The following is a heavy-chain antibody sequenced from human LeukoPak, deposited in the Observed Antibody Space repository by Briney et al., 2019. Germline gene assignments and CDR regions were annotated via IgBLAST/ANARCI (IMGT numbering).Heavy chain of an antibody. Sequence: SETLSLTCSVSGDLVIGAPYYWSWVRQHPGKGLEWIAYTYYSGNSYYNPSLKSRITLSVDTPENQFSLHLNSVTAADTAMYYCATPYCSGISCLDVFNIWGQGRMVTVSS. CDR1: GDLVIGAPYY. J-gene: IGHJ3*02. D-gene: IGHD2-2*01. V-gene: IGHV4-31*03. CDR2: TYYSGNS. CDR3: ATPYCSGISCLDVFNI.